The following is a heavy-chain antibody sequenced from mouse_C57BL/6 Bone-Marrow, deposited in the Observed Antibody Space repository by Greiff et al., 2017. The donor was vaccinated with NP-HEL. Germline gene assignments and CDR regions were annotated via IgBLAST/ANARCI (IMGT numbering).Heavy chain of an antibody. CDR2: INPSSGYT. CDR1: GYTFTSYT. V-gene: IGHV1-4*01. Sequence: QVQLQQSGAELARPGASVKMSCKASGYTFTSYTMHWVNQRPGQGLEWIGYINPSSGYTKYNQKFKDKATLTADKSSSTAYMQLSSLTSEDSAVYYCARYYYGSSYWYFDVWGTGTTVTVSS. D-gene: IGHD1-1*01. CDR3: ARYYYGSSYWYFDV. J-gene: IGHJ1*03.